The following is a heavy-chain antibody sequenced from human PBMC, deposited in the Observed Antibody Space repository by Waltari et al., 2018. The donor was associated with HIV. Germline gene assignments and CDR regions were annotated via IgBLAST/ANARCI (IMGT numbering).Heavy chain of an antibody. CDR2: IYYTGNT. V-gene: IGHV4-4*07. D-gene: IGHD3-10*01. CDR1: GGSFTSYY. Sequence: QVQLQESGPGLVRPSETLSLTCTVSGGSFTSYYWTWVRQAAGKGLEWIGRIYYTGNTNYNPSLNSRFTISVDTYNNQFSLRLSAVTAADTVVYYCVRNLWFGEIRWFDPWGQGTLVTVSS. J-gene: IGHJ5*02. CDR3: VRNLWFGEIRWFDP.